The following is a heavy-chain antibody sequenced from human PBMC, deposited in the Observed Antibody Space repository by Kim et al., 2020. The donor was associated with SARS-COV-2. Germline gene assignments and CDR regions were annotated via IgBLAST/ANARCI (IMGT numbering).Heavy chain of an antibody. CDR2: ISSSSSYI. CDR3: ARGGGYSGYAGGYDAFDI. V-gene: IGHV3-21*01. D-gene: IGHD5-12*01. Sequence: GGSLRLSCAASGFTFSSYSMNWVRQAPGKGLEWVSSISSSSSYIYYADSVKGRFTISRDNAKNSLYLQMNSLRAEDTAVYYCARGGGYSGYAGGYDAFDIWGQGTMVTVSS. CDR1: GFTFSSYS. J-gene: IGHJ3*02.